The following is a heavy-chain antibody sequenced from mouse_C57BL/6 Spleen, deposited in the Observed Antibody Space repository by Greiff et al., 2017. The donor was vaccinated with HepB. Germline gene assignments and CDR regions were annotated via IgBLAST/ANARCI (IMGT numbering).Heavy chain of an antibody. CDR1: GYTFTSYW. V-gene: IGHV1-64*01. CDR2: IHPNSGST. CDR3: ARDGLRRSMDY. D-gene: IGHD2-4*01. J-gene: IGHJ4*01. Sequence: QVQLQQPGAELVKPGASVKLSCKASGYTFTSYWMHWVKQRPGQGLEWIGMIHPNSGSTNYNEKFKSKATLTVDKSSSTAYMQLSSLTSDDSAVYYCARDGLRRSMDYWGQGTSVTVSS.